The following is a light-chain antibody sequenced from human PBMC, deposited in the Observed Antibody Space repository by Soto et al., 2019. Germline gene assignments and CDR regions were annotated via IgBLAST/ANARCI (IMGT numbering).Light chain of an antibody. Sequence: EIVLTQSPATLALSPCAGATLSRRASQNVNRNLAWYQQRPGQAPRLLVYRASTTATGIPDRFTGSGSGTEFTLTIISLQSEDVAVYYCQQYNNWPPWTFGQGTK. J-gene: IGKJ1*01. CDR3: QQYNNWPPWT. CDR2: RAS. CDR1: QNVNRN. V-gene: IGKV3-15*01.